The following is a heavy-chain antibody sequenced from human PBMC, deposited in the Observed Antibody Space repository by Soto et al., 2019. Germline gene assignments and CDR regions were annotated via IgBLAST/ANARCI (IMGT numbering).Heavy chain of an antibody. D-gene: IGHD6-19*01. V-gene: IGHV3-30*18. Sequence: QVQLVESGGGVVQPGGSLNLACVASGFTVGTTGMHWVRQAPGKVLEWVAMISHSGTSKQYGDSVQGRFTVSRDDAKNTLYLRMSSLRPEDTGTHPCAKDWGSGGWFKWFHPWGKGVQVTVSS. CDR2: ISHSGTSK. CDR1: GFTVGTTG. CDR3: AKDWGSGGWFKWFHP. J-gene: IGHJ5*02.